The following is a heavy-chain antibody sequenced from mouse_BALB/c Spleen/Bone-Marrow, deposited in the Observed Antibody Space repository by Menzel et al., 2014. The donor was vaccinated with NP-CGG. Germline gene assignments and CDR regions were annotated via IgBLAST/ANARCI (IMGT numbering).Heavy chain of an antibody. Sequence: EVKLMDSGGGLVQPGGSLKLSCAASGFTFSSYTMSWVRQTPEKRLEWVAYISNGGGSTYYPDTVKGRFTISRDNAKNTLYLQMSSLKSEDTAMYYCARGGYYFDYWGQGTTLTVSS. CDR1: GFTFSSYT. J-gene: IGHJ2*01. CDR2: ISNGGGST. V-gene: IGHV5-12-2*01. CDR3: ARGGYYFDY.